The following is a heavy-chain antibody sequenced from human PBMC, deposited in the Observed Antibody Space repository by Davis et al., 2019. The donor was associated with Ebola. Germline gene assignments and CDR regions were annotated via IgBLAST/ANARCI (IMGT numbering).Heavy chain of an antibody. CDR2: IYSGGST. V-gene: IGHV3-53*01. Sequence: GESLKISCAASGFTVSSNYMSWVRQAPGKGLEWVSVIYSGGSTYYADSVKGRFTISRDNSKNTLYLQMDSLRAEDTAVYYCARSSGWPLYFDYWGQGTLVTVSS. D-gene: IGHD6-19*01. CDR1: GFTVSSNY. CDR3: ARSSGWPLYFDY. J-gene: IGHJ4*02.